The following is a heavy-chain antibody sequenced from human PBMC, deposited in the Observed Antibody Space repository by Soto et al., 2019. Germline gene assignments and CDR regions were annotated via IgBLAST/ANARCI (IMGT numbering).Heavy chain of an antibody. CDR2: IKQDGSEK. CDR1: GFTFSSYW. CDR3: ARDASTGIDYFDY. V-gene: IGHV3-7*01. J-gene: IGHJ4*02. D-gene: IGHD2-2*01. Sequence: GGSLRLSCAASGFTFSSYWMSWVRQAPGKGLEWVANIKQDGSEKYYVDSVKGRFTISRDNAKNSLYLQMNSLRAEDTAVYYCARDASTGIDYFDYWGQGTLVTVSS.